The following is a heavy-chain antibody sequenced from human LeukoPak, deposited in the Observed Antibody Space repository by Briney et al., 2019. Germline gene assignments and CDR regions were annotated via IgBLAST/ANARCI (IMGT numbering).Heavy chain of an antibody. CDR2: ISRSGTST. V-gene: IGHV3-23*01. CDR1: GFTFSTYA. CDR3: AKHPGEVIVGATVNA. D-gene: IGHD1-26*01. Sequence: GGSLRLSCAASGFTFSTYAMSWVRQAPGKGLEWVSTISRSGTSTYYGDSVKGRFTSSRDNSKNTLFLQMNSLRAEDTAVYYCAKHPGEVIVGATVNAWGQGTLVTVSS. J-gene: IGHJ4*02.